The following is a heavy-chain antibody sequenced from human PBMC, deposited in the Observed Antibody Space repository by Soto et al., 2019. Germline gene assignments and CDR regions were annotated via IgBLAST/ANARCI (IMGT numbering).Heavy chain of an antibody. Sequence: GESLKIYCKGSGYSFPKYYRGWVRQMPGKDLEWMAISYPDDSDTRYSPSLQGQVATSADKSISTAYLQWSSLKASDTAMYYCVIMGFSGDGYLSYYYYGMDVWGQGTTVTVSS. J-gene: IGHJ6*02. CDR2: SYPDDSDT. CDR1: GYSFPKYY. CDR3: VIMGFSGDGYLSYYYYGMDV. D-gene: IGHD2-21*01. V-gene: IGHV5-51*01.